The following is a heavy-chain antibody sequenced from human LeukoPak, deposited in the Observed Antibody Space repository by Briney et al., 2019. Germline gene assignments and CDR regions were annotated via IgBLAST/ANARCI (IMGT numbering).Heavy chain of an antibody. CDR2: ISTSSSYI. J-gene: IGHJ4*02. CDR1: GFTFSSYS. Sequence: PGGSLRLSCAASGFTFSSYSTNWVRQAPGKGLEWVSSISTSSSYIYYADSVKGRFTISRDNAKNSLYLQMNSLRAEDTAVYYCASQGKYYYGSGFDYWGQGTLLTVSS. CDR3: ASQGKYYYGSGFDY. V-gene: IGHV3-21*01. D-gene: IGHD3-10*01.